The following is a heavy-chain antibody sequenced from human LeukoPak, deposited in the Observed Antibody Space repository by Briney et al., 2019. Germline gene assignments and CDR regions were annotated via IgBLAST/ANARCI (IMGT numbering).Heavy chain of an antibody. D-gene: IGHD6-13*01. J-gene: IGHJ5*02. CDR1: GGSISSYY. Sequence: KPSETLSLTCTVSGGSISSYYWSWIRQPPGKGLEWIGYIYYSGSTNYNPSLKSRVTISVDTSKNQFSLRLSSVTAADTAVYYCARRFTGGAAAGTRRFDPWGQGTLVTVSS. V-gene: IGHV4-59*01. CDR2: IYYSGST. CDR3: ARRFTGGAAAGTRRFDP.